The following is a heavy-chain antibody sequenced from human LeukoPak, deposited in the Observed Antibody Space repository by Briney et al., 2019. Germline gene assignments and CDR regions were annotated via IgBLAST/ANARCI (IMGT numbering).Heavy chain of an antibody. Sequence: GASVKVSCKASGYTFTGYYMHWVRQAPGQGLEWMGWINPNSGGTNYAQKFQGRVTMTRDTSISTAYMELSRLRSDDTAVYYCARVQSGSYHYYYYYYMDVWGKGTTVTVSS. D-gene: IGHD1-26*01. V-gene: IGHV1-2*02. CDR1: GYTFTGYY. CDR2: INPNSGGT. J-gene: IGHJ6*03. CDR3: ARVQSGSYHYYYYYYMDV.